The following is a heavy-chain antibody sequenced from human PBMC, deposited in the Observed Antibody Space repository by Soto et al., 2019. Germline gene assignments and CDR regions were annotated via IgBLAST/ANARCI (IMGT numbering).Heavy chain of an antibody. Sequence: VQLVQSGAEVKQPGDSVKISCTASGYTFTNFGISWVRQAPGQGLEWMGWISAYNGNTNYAQNFQGRVTMTTDTATSTAYMELRSLKSDDTAVYYCAIGGTPIDNRGQITLVSVSA. V-gene: IGHV1-18*01. CDR2: ISAYNGNT. CDR1: GYTFTNFG. D-gene: IGHD3-16*01. J-gene: IGHJ4*02. CDR3: AIGGTPIDN.